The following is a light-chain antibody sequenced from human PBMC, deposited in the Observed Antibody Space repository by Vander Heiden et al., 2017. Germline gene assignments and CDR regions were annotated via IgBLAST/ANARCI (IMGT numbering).Light chain of an antibody. V-gene: IGKV3-15*01. CDR2: GAS. J-gene: IGKJ1*01. CDR1: QSVSSN. Sequence: EIVMTQSPATLSVSPGERATLSCRASQSVSSNLAWYQQKPGQAPRLLIYGASTRATGIPDRFSGSGSGTEFTLTISSLQSEDFAVYYWQQDNTWRTFGQGTKVEIK. CDR3: QQDNTWRT.